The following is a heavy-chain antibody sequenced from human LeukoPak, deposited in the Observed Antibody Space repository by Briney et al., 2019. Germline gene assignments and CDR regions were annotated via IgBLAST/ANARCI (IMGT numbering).Heavy chain of an antibody. CDR3: ARDIPPLWFGELLPFDP. Sequence: PSETLSLTCTVSGGSISSYYWSWIRQPAGKGLEWIGRIYTSGSTNYNPSLKSRVTMSVDTSKNQSSLKLSSVTAADTAVYYCARDIPPLWFGELLPFDPWGQGTLVTVSS. V-gene: IGHV4-4*07. D-gene: IGHD3-10*01. J-gene: IGHJ5*02. CDR2: IYTSGST. CDR1: GGSISSYY.